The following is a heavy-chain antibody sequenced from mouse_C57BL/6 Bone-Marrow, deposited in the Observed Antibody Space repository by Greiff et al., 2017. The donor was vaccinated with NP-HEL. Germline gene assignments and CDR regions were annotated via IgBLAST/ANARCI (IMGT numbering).Heavy chain of an antibody. CDR1: GFTFSDYG. CDR3: ARHHYGNYFDY. J-gene: IGHJ2*01. V-gene: IGHV5-15*01. CDR2: ISNLAYSI. D-gene: IGHD2-1*01. Sequence: EVKLVESGGGLVQPGGSLKLSCAASGFTFSDYGMAWVRQAPRQGPEWVAFISNLAYSIYYADTVTGRFTISRENAKNTLYLEMSSLRSEDTAVYYCARHHYGNYFDYGGQGTTLTVSS.